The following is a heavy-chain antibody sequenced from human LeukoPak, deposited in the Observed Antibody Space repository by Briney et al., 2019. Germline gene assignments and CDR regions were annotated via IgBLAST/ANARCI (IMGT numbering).Heavy chain of an antibody. CDR1: GYTLTELS. CDR3: ATSLRYYDSSGYYYRASLGDY. D-gene: IGHD3-22*01. J-gene: IGHJ4*02. Sequence: ASVKVSCKVSGYTLTELSMHWVRQAPGKGLEWMGGFDPEDGETIYAQKFQGRVTMTEDTSTDTAYMELSSPRSEDTAVYYCATSLRYYDSSGYYYRASLGDYWGQGTLVTVSS. CDR2: FDPEDGET. V-gene: IGHV1-24*01.